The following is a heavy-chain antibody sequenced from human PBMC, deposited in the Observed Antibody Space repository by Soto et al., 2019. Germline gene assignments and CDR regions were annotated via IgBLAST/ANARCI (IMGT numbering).Heavy chain of an antibody. CDR3: AITGTPTAPVWFDP. Sequence: PGESLKISCKGSGYSFTSYWISWVRQMPGKGLEWMGRIDPSDSYTNYSPSFQGHVTISADKSISTAYLQWSSLKASDTAMYYCAITGTPTAPVWFDPWGQGALVTVSS. D-gene: IGHD1-7*01. CDR2: IDPSDSYT. V-gene: IGHV5-10-1*01. CDR1: GYSFTSYW. J-gene: IGHJ5*02.